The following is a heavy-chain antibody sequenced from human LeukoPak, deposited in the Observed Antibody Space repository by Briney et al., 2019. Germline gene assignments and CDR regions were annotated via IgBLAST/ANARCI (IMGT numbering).Heavy chain of an antibody. CDR3: KSGGAAPGSFDN. J-gene: IGHJ4*02. D-gene: IGHD4-23*01. Sequence: GGSLRLSCAASGFTFSDYYMSWIRQAPGKGLEWVSYISSSGSTIYYADSVKGRFTISRDNAKNSLYLQLNSLRVDDTAVYYCKSGGAAPGSFDNWGQGTLVTVSP. CDR2: ISSSGSTI. V-gene: IGHV3-11*04. CDR1: GFTFSDYY.